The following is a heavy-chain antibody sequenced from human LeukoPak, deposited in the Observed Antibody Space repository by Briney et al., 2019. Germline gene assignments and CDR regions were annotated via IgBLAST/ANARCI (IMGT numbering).Heavy chain of an antibody. CDR1: GFTVSSNY. Sequence: GGSLRLSCAASGFTVSSNYMTWVRQAPGKGLEWVSVIYSGGITYYADSVKGRFTISRDNARNSLYLQMNSLRDEDTAVYYCATDFTASYRLDYWGQGTLVTVSS. CDR3: ATDFTASYRLDY. J-gene: IGHJ4*02. V-gene: IGHV3-53*01. CDR2: IYSGGIT. D-gene: IGHD3-16*02.